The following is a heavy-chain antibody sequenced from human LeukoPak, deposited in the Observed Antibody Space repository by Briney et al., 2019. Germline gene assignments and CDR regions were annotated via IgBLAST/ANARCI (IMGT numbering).Heavy chain of an antibody. D-gene: IGHD3-10*01. Sequence: ASVKVSCKASGYTFSNYYIHWVRQAPGQGLEWMGIINPSGGSTSYAQKFQGRVTMTRDTSTSTVYMELSSLRSEDTAVYYCARGKVVTMVRGVIITYFDYWGQGTLVTVSS. J-gene: IGHJ4*02. CDR3: ARGKVVTMVRGVIITYFDY. CDR1: GYTFSNYY. CDR2: INPSGGST. V-gene: IGHV1-46*01.